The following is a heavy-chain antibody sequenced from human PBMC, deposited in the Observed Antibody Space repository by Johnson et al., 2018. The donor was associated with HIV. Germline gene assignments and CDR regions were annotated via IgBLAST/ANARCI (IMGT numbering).Heavy chain of an antibody. CDR1: GFTVSTNY. Sequence: VQLVESGGGVVQPGRSLRLSCAASGFTVSTNYMSWVRQAPGKGLEWVSIIYSGGSTYYADSVKRRFTISRDNSKNTLYLQMNSLRAEDTAVYYCARDQRSSGLNDQTDAFDIWGQGTMVTVSS. D-gene: IGHD6-19*01. CDR2: IYSGGST. CDR3: ARDQRSSGLNDQTDAFDI. J-gene: IGHJ3*02. V-gene: IGHV3-66*02.